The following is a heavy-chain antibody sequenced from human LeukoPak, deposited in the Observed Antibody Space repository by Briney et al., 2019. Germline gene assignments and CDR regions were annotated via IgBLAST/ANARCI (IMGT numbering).Heavy chain of an antibody. Sequence: GASVKVSCKASGYTFTNYYMHWVRQAPGQGLEWMGIINPTGGSTSYAQKFQGRVTMTRDTSTSIVYMELSSLRSEDTAVYYCARDDARYYDSSGYPYNAFDIWGQGTMVTVSS. CDR3: ARDDARYYDSSGYPYNAFDI. CDR1: GYTFTNYY. V-gene: IGHV1-46*01. D-gene: IGHD3-22*01. CDR2: INPTGGST. J-gene: IGHJ3*02.